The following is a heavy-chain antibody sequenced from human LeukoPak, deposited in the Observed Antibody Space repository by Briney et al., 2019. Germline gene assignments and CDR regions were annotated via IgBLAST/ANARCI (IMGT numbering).Heavy chain of an antibody. CDR1: GYTFTNYD. Sequence: GASVKVSCKTSGYTFTNYDVNWVRQAPGQGLEWMGGIIPIFGTANYAQKFQGRVTITTDESTSTAYMELSSLRSEDTAVYYCARDGGYVHIWGQGTLVTVSS. J-gene: IGHJ4*02. CDR2: IIPIFGTA. CDR3: ARDGGYVHI. V-gene: IGHV1-69*05. D-gene: IGHD3-10*02.